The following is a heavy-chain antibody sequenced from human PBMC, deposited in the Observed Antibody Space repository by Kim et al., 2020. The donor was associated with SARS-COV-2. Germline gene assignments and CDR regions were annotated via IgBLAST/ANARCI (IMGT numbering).Heavy chain of an antibody. CDR1: GGSISSSSSY. J-gene: IGHJ6*02. Sequence: SETLSLTCTVSGGSISSSSSYWGWIRQPPGKGLEWIATIHYSGSTYYNPSLKSRVTISVDTSKNQFSLKLSSVTAADTAVYYCARRTYQVPHYTYYYGMDVWGQGTTVTVSS. V-gene: IGHV4-39*01. D-gene: IGHD2-2*01. CDR3: ARRTYQVPHYTYYYGMDV. CDR2: IHYSGST.